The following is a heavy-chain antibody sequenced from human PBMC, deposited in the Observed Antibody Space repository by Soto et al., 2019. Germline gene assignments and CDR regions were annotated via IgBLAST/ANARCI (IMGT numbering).Heavy chain of an antibody. Sequence: DWPGGSLRLSCAASGFTFSTFYMNWVRQAPGKGLEWVSFLSSESTFISYADSVKGRFTISRDNSKKSLFLQMDSLRVEDTAVYYCARVRSGTYNAFDLWGQGTVVTVSS. D-gene: IGHD1-26*01. J-gene: IGHJ3*01. CDR3: ARVRSGTYNAFDL. CDR2: LSSESTFI. V-gene: IGHV3-11*06. CDR1: GFTFSTFY.